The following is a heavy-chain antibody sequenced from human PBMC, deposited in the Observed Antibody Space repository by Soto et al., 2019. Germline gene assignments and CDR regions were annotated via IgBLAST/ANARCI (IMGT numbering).Heavy chain of an antibody. CDR1: GFTFSDYY. CDR3: ARPTESSSSFGFDP. D-gene: IGHD6-13*01. CDR2: ISSSSSYT. V-gene: IGHV3-11*05. J-gene: IGHJ5*02. Sequence: QVQLVESGGGLVKPGGSLRLSCAASGFTFSDYYMSWIRQAPGKGLEWVSYISSSSSYTNYADSVKGRFTNSRDNAKNSLYLQMNSLRAEDTAVYYCARPTESSSSFGFDPWGQGTLVTVSS.